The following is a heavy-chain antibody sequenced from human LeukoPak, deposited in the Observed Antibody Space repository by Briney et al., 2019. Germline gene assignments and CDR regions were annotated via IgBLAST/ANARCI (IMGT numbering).Heavy chain of an antibody. CDR2: IYYSGST. D-gene: IGHD6-13*01. CDR1: GGSISSYY. Sequence: SETLPLTCTVSGGSISSYYWSWIRQPPGKGLEWIGYIYYSGSTNYNPSLKSRVTISVDTSKNQFSLKMNSMTAADTAVYYCARERAAGNPSHFDYWGQGSLVTVSS. CDR3: ARERAAGNPSHFDY. V-gene: IGHV4-59*01. J-gene: IGHJ4*02.